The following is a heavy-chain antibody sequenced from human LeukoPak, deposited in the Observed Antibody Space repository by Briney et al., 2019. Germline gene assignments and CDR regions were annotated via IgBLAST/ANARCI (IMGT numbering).Heavy chain of an antibody. Sequence: SQTLPLTCTVSGGSISSGDYYWSWIRQPPGKGLEWIGYIYYSGSTYYNPSLKSRVTISVDTSKNQFTLKLSSVTAADTAVYYCARDRVGVVVAAHDAFDIWGQGTMVTVSS. CDR3: ARDRVGVVVAAHDAFDI. CDR1: GGSISSGDYY. J-gene: IGHJ3*02. CDR2: IYYSGST. V-gene: IGHV4-30-4*01. D-gene: IGHD2-15*01.